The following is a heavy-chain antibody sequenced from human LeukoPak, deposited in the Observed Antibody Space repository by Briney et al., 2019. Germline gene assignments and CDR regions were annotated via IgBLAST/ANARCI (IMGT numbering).Heavy chain of an antibody. Sequence: GGSLRLSCAASGFTFSIYWLTWVRQAPGKGLEWVANIKHDGSEKYYVDSVKGRFTISRDNAKNSLFLQMKSLRAEDTAVYYCGRDVGAFDYWGQGTLVTVSS. J-gene: IGHJ4*02. CDR1: GFTFSIYW. CDR3: GRDVGAFDY. CDR2: IKHDGSEK. V-gene: IGHV3-7*04. D-gene: IGHD3-3*01.